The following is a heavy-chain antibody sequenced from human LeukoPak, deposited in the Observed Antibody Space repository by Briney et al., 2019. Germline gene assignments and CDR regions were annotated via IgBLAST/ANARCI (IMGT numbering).Heavy chain of an antibody. D-gene: IGHD3-10*01. V-gene: IGHV1-2*02. CDR2: INTNSGGT. CDR3: ARDMVRGVITVGY. CDR1: GYTFTGYY. Sequence: ASVKVSCKASGYTFTGYYMHGVRQAPGQGLEWMGWINTNSGGTNYAQKFQGRVTMTRDTSISTAYMELSRLRSDDTAVYYCARDMVRGVITVGYWGQGTLVTVSS. J-gene: IGHJ4*02.